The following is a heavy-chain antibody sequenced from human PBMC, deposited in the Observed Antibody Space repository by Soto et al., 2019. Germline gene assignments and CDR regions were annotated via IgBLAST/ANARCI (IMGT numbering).Heavy chain of an antibody. V-gene: IGHV3-72*01. J-gene: IGHJ4*02. Sequence: EVQLVESGGGLVQPGGSLRLSCAASGFTFSDHYMDWVRQAPGKGLEWVGRARDKTKSFTTEYPASVKGRFTISRNDSKNSLYLQMNSLKTADTAVYYCARTCTTDCTHDFDYWGQGTLVTVSS. CDR3: ARTCTTDCTHDFDY. CDR2: ARDKTKSFTT. D-gene: IGHD2-8*01. CDR1: GFTFSDHY.